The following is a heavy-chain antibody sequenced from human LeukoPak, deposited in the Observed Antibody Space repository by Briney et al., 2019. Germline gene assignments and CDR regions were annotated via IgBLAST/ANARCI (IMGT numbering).Heavy chain of an antibody. D-gene: IGHD6-13*01. CDR2: IYYSGST. V-gene: IGHV4-39*07. CDR1: GGSISSSSYY. J-gene: IGHJ5*02. Sequence: SETLSLTCTVSGGSISSSSYYWGWIRPPPGKELEWIGSIYYSGSTYYNPSLKSRVTVSVDMPKSQFSLKLNSVTAADTALYSCARAYSSSWYWNWFDPWGQGTLVTVSS. CDR3: ARAYSSSWYWNWFDP.